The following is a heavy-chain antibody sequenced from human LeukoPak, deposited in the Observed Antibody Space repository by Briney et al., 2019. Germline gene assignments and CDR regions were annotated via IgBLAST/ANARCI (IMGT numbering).Heavy chain of an antibody. Sequence: ASVKVSCKASGGTFSSYAISWVRQAPGQGLEWMGGIIPIFGTANYAQKFQGRVTITADESTSTAYMELSSLRSEDTAVYYCASESSTSCYTCRYFQHWGQGTLVTVFS. CDR3: ASESSTSCYTCRYFQH. D-gene: IGHD2-2*02. CDR1: GGTFSSYA. J-gene: IGHJ1*01. CDR2: IIPIFGTA. V-gene: IGHV1-69*13.